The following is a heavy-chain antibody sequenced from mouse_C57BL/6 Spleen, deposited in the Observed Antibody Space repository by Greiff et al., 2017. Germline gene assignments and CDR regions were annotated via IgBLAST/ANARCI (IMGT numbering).Heavy chain of an antibody. Sequence: QVQLQQPGAELVRPGSSVKLSCKASGYTFTSYWMHWVKQRPIQGLEWIGNIDPSDSETHYNQKFKDKATLTVDKSSSTAYMQLSSLTSEDSAVYYCAYYSNSHWYFDVWGTGTTVTVSS. CDR2: IDPSDSET. D-gene: IGHD2-5*01. CDR1: GYTFTSYW. J-gene: IGHJ1*03. V-gene: IGHV1-52*01. CDR3: AYYSNSHWYFDV.